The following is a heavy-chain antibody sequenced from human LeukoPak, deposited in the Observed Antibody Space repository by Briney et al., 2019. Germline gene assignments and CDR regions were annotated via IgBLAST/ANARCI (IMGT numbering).Heavy chain of an antibody. Sequence: GGSLRLSCAASGLSFSSYEMNWVRQAPGKGLEWVSYIRSSGNTVYYADSVKGRFTISRDNAKNSLYLQMNSLRAEDTAVYYCSRRTWEWGFFDYWGQGTLVTVSS. V-gene: IGHV3-48*03. J-gene: IGHJ4*02. CDR3: SRRTWEWGFFDY. D-gene: IGHD3-3*01. CDR2: IRSSGNTV. CDR1: GLSFSSYE.